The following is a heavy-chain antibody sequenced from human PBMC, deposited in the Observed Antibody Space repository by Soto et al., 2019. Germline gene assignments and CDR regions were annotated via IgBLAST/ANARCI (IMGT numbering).Heavy chain of an antibody. Sequence: GGSLRLSCAASGFTFSSYAMSWVRQAPGKGLEWVSAISGSGGSTYYADSVKGRFTISRDNSKNTLYLQMNSLRAEDTAVYYWAKIRLYSSSWYGLAFDIWGQGTMVTVSS. CDR1: GFTFSSYA. CDR3: AKIRLYSSSWYGLAFDI. D-gene: IGHD6-13*01. J-gene: IGHJ3*02. V-gene: IGHV3-23*01. CDR2: ISGSGGST.